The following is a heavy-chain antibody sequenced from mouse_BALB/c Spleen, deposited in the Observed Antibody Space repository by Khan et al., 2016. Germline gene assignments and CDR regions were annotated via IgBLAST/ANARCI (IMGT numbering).Heavy chain of an antibody. CDR2: INTYTGEP. CDR1: GYTFTNYG. J-gene: IGHJ2*01. V-gene: IGHV9-3-1*01. Sequence: QIQLVQSGPELKKPGETVKISCKASGYTFTNYGMNWVKQAPGKGLKWMGWINTYTGEPTYADDFKGRFAFSLETSASTAYLQLNNLKNEDTATYFCARSERYFDYWGQGTTLTVSS. CDR3: ARSERYFDY.